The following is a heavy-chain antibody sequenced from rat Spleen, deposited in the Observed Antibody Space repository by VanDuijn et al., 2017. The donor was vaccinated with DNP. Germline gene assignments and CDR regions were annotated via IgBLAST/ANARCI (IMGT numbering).Heavy chain of an antibody. CDR2: ISTGGGNT. CDR1: GFTFSDYG. J-gene: IGHJ2*01. V-gene: IGHV5S13*01. Sequence: EVQLVASGGGLVQPGRSLKLSCAASGFTFSDYGMAWVRQAPTKGLEWVASISTGGGNTYYRDSVKGRFTISRDNAKNTQYLQMDSLRSEETATYYCARHPYNSGYGDYFDYWGQGVMVTVSS. D-gene: IGHD4-3*01. CDR3: ARHPYNSGYGDYFDY.